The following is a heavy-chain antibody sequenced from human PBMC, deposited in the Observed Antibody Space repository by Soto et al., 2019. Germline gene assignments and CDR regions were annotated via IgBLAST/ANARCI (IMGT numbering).Heavy chain of an antibody. CDR1: GFTFSSYA. J-gene: IGHJ6*02. CDR3: ARVSGSGWVLESYYYYGMDV. CDR2: ISYDGSNK. Sequence: GGSLRLSCAASGFTFSSYAMHWVRQAPGKGLEWVAVISYDGSNKYYADSVKGRFTISRDNSKNTLYLQMNSLRAEDTAVYYCARVSGSGWVLESYYYYGMDVWGQGTTVTVSS. V-gene: IGHV3-30-3*01. D-gene: IGHD6-25*01.